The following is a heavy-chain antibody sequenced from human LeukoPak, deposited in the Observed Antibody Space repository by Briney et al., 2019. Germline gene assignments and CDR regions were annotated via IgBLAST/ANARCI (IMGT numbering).Heavy chain of an antibody. D-gene: IGHD5-12*01. CDR3: ARDPTRWLRYGYFDY. J-gene: IGHJ4*02. CDR1: GFTFSSSA. Sequence: PGGSLRLSCAASGFTFSSSAMNGVRQAPGKGLEWVSSINNVGSHIYYADSVKGRFTISRDNAKNSLYLQMNSLRAEDTAVYYCARDPTRWLRYGYFDYWGQGTLVTVSS. V-gene: IGHV3-21*01. CDR2: INNVGSHI.